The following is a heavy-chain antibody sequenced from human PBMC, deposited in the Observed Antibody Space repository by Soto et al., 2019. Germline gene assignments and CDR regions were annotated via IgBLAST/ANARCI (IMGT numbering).Heavy chain of an antibody. V-gene: IGHV1-69*13. CDR3: AKSDRIVVVIRNSTLGEVDV. J-gene: IGHJ6*02. Sequence: GASVKVSCKASGGTFSSYAISWVRQAPGQGLEWMGGIIPIFGTANYAQKFQGRVTITADESTSTAYMELSSLRSEDTAVYYCAKSDRIVVVIRNSTLGEVDVWGQGTTVTVSS. CDR1: GGTFSSYA. CDR2: IIPIFGTA. D-gene: IGHD3-22*01.